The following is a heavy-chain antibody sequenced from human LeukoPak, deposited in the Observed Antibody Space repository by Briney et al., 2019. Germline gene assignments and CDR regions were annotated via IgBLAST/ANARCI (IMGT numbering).Heavy chain of an antibody. CDR1: GGSISSSSYY. V-gene: IGHV4-39*01. Sequence: PSETLSLTCTVSGGSISSSSYYWGWIRQPPGKGLEWIGTIYYSGSTYYNPSLKSRVTISVDTSKNQFSLKLSSVTAADTAVYYCARPVPSRLGWFDPWGQGTPVTVSS. CDR2: IYYSGST. D-gene: IGHD1-1*01. J-gene: IGHJ5*02. CDR3: ARPVPSRLGWFDP.